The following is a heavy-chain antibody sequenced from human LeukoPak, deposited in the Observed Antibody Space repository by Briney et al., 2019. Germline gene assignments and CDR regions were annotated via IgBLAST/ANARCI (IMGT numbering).Heavy chain of an antibody. J-gene: IGHJ5*02. V-gene: IGHV4-4*07. CDR3: ARGSAVAGKSWFDP. CDR2: IYTSGGT. CDR1: GGSISSYY. Sequence: SETLSLTCTVSGGSISSYYWSWLRQPAGKGLEWIGRIYTSGGTNYNPSLKSRVTMSVDTSKNQFSLKLSSVTAADTAVYYCARGSAVAGKSWFDPWGQGTLVTVSS. D-gene: IGHD6-19*01.